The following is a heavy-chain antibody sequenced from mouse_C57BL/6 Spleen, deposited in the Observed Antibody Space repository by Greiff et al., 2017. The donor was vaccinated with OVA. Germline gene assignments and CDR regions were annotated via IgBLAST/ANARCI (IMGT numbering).Heavy chain of an antibody. D-gene: IGHD2-2*01. V-gene: IGHV1-52*01. CDR2: IDPSDSET. J-gene: IGHJ2*01. CDR3: ARSRTMVTTGYFDY. Sequence: VKLKQPGAELVRPGSSVKLSCKASGYTFTSYWMHWVKQRPIQGLEWIGNIDPSDSETHYNQKFKDKATLTVDKSSSTAYMQLSSLTSEDSAVYYCARSRTMVTTGYFDYWGQGTTLTVSS. CDR1: GYTFTSYW.